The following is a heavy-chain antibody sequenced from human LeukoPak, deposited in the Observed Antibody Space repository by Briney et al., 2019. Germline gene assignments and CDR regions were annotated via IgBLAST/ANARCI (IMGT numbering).Heavy chain of an antibody. CDR3: ARERYSSSPAMVDY. D-gene: IGHD6-13*01. CDR1: GFTFSSYA. Sequence: GGSLRLSCAASGFTFSSYAMHWVRQAPGKGLEWVAVISYDGSNKYYADSVKGRFTISRDNSKNTLYLQMNSLRAEDTAVYYCARERYSSSPAMVDYWGQGTLVTVSS. J-gene: IGHJ4*02. V-gene: IGHV3-30-3*01. CDR2: ISYDGSNK.